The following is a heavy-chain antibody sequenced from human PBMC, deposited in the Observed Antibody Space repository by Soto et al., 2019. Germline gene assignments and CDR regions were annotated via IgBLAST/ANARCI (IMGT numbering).Heavy chain of an antibody. V-gene: IGHV1-69*13. J-gene: IGHJ5*02. CDR3: AKDNCISTSCYRLYNWFDP. Sequence: SVKVSCKASGGTFSSYAISWVRQAPGQGLEWMGGIIPIFGTANYAQKFQGRVTITADESTSTAYMELSSLRSEDTAVYYCAKDNCISTSCYRLYNWFDPWGQGTLVTVSS. CDR2: IIPIFGTA. CDR1: GGTFSSYA. D-gene: IGHD2-2*01.